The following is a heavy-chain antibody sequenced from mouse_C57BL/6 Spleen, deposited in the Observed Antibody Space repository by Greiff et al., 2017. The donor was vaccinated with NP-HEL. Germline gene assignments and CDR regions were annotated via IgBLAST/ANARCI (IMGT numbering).Heavy chain of an antibody. J-gene: IGHJ2*01. V-gene: IGHV1-52*01. CDR3: AREGRQLRLHLDY. D-gene: IGHD3-2*02. CDR1: GYTFTSYW. Sequence: QVQLQQPGAELVRPGSSVKLSCKASGYTFTSYWMHWVKQRPIQGLEWIGNIDPSDSETHYNQKFKDKATLTVDKSSSTAYMQLSSLTSEDSAVYYCAREGRQLRLHLDYWGQGTTLTVSS. CDR2: IDPSDSET.